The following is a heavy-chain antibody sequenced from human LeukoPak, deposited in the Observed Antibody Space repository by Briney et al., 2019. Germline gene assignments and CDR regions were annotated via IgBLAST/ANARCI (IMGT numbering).Heavy chain of an antibody. CDR3: ARATTVNDAFDI. J-gene: IGHJ3*02. CDR1: GFTFSSYG. D-gene: IGHD4-17*01. V-gene: IGHV3-23*01. Sequence: GGSLRLSCAASGFTFSSYGMSWVRQPPGKGLEWVAAISGSGGNTYYADSVKGRFTISRDNSKNTLYLQMNSLRAEDTAVYYCARATTVNDAFDIWGQGTMVTVSS. CDR2: ISGSGGNT.